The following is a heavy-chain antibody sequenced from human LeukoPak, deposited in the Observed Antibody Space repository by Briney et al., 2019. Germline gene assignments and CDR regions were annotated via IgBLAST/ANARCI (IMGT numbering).Heavy chain of an antibody. J-gene: IGHJ5*02. Sequence: PSETLSLTCAVYGGSFSGYYWSWIRQPPGKGLEWIGEINRSGSTNYNPSLKSRVTISVDTSKNQFSLKLSSVTAADTAVYYCARGAPATKPNWFDPWGQGTLVTVSS. CDR1: GGSFSGYY. D-gene: IGHD1-14*01. V-gene: IGHV4-34*01. CDR3: ARGAPATKPNWFDP. CDR2: INRSGST.